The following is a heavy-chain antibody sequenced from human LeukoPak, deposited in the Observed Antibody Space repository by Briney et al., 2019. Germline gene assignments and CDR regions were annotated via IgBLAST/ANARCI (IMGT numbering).Heavy chain of an antibody. Sequence: SQTLSLTCAISGDSVSSNSAAWNWVRQSPSRGLEWLARRYYRSKWYNDFAASVKSRISIDPDTSKNQFSLHLISVTPDDTAVYYCARQGGLGWLTLDYWGQGTLVTVSS. V-gene: IGHV6-1*01. D-gene: IGHD2-21*01. J-gene: IGHJ4*02. CDR2: RYYRSKWYN. CDR3: ARQGGLGWLTLDY. CDR1: GDSVSSNSAA.